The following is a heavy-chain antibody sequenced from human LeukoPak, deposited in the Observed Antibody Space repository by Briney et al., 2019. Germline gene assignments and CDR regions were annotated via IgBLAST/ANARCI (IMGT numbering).Heavy chain of an antibody. J-gene: IGHJ4*02. CDR2: ISYDGSNK. D-gene: IGHD6-19*01. CDR1: GFTFSSYA. CDR3: AREGSGWSVDY. V-gene: IGHV3-30*04. Sequence: GGSLRLSCAASGFTFSSYAMHWVCQAPGKGLEWVAVISYDGSNKYYADSVKGRFTISRDNSKNTLYLQMNSLRAEDTAVYYCAREGSGWSVDYWGQGTLVTVSS.